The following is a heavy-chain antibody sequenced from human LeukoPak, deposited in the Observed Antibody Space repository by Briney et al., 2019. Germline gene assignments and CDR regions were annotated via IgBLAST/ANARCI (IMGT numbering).Heavy chain of an antibody. Sequence: ASVKVSCKASGYTFTGYYMHWVRQAPGQGLEWMGWINPNSGGTNYAQKFQGRVTMTRDTSISTAYMELSRLRSDDTAEYYCARVRDDILTGYFDYWGQGTLVTVSS. D-gene: IGHD3-9*01. CDR2: INPNSGGT. V-gene: IGHV1-2*02. J-gene: IGHJ4*02. CDR1: GYTFTGYY. CDR3: ARVRDDILTGYFDY.